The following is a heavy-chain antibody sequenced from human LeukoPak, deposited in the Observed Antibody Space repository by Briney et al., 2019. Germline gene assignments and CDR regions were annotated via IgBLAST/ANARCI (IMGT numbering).Heavy chain of an antibody. J-gene: IGHJ3*01. CDR1: GLTFRDYA. Sequence: GGSLRLSCTVSGLTFRDYAMSWVRLAPGKGLEWISTIKNGGGRTNYRTNYADSVKGRLTISRDDSMNTVFLQMNSLRAEDTAVYYCAAGNLGLGYYSRDAFEFWGQGTVVTVSS. D-gene: IGHD3-10*01. CDR2: IKNGGGRT. V-gene: IGHV3-23*01. CDR3: AAGNLGLGYYSRDAFEF.